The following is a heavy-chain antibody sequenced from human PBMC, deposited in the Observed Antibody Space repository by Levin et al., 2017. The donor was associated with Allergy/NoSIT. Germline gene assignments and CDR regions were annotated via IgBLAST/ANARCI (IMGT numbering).Heavy chain of an antibody. CDR1: GFTFSSHW. CDR3: ARSLAGPRKAFDI. Sequence: GESLKISCAASGFTFSSHWMHWVRQAPGKGLVWVSRINSDGSTTNYADSVKGRFTISRDNAKNTLHLQMISLGAEDTAAYYCARSLAGPRKAFDIWGRGTMVTVSS. V-gene: IGHV3-74*01. CDR2: INSDGSTT. J-gene: IGHJ3*02. D-gene: IGHD6-19*01.